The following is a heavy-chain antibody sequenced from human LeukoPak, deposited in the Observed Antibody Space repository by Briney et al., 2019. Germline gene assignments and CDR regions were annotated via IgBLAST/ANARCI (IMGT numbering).Heavy chain of an antibody. V-gene: IGHV4-31*11. Sequence: PSETLSLTCAVYGGSFSGYYWSWIRQHPGKGLEWIGYIYYSGSTYYSPSFKSRVTISVDTSKNQFSLKLSSVTAADTAVYYCARDSRYGSGYYYYGMDVWGQGTTVTVSS. CDR1: GGSFSGYY. CDR3: ARDSRYGSGYYYYGMDV. D-gene: IGHD3-10*01. J-gene: IGHJ6*02. CDR2: IYYSGST.